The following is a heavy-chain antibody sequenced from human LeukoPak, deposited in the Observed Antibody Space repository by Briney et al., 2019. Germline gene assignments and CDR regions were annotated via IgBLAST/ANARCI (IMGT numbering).Heavy chain of an antibody. J-gene: IGHJ6*04. CDR3: ARSPRDIAAVDV. CDR2: ISXXGGST. Sequence: GGSLRLSCAASGFTFSSYAMXXVRQAPGKXXXXXSAISXXGGSTYYAXXXKGRFTISRDNSKNTLYLQMGSLRAEDMAVYYCARSPRDIAAVDVWGKGTTVTVSS. V-gene: IGHV3-64*01. D-gene: IGHD6-25*01. CDR1: GFTFSSYA.